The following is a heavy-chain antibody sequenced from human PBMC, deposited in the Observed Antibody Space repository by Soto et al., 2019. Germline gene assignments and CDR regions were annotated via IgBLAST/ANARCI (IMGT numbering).Heavy chain of an antibody. CDR2: IVPIHDIA. V-gene: IGHV1-69*02. CDR3: ASETYGDYVYYFDC. Sequence: QVQLVQSGAEVKKPGSSVKVSCKASGGPFSRFRISWMRQAPGQGLEWMGRIVPIHDIANYAQKFQDRVTITADKSTNTAYMELSSVRSEDTAVYYCASETYGDYVYYFDCWGQGTLVTVSS. CDR1: GGPFSRFR. D-gene: IGHD4-17*01. J-gene: IGHJ4*02.